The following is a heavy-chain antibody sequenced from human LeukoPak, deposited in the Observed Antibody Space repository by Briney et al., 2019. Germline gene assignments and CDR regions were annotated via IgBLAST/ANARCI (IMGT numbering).Heavy chain of an antibody. J-gene: IGHJ1*01. CDR3: AHRAELASRPFRYRGYQH. Sequence: SGPTLVNPTQTLTLTCTFSGFSLTSSGVGVGWFRQPPGKALEWLALICGDDDKRYSPSLRSRLTIAEGTSNTQVVLTMTNMDPVDTATYFCAHRAELASRPFRYRGYQHWGQGILVTVSS. CDR2: ICGDDDK. V-gene: IGHV2-5*02. D-gene: IGHD5-12*01. CDR1: GFSLTSSGVG.